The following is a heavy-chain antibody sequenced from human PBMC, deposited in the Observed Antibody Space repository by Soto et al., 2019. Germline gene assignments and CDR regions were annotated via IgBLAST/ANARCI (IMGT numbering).Heavy chain of an antibody. D-gene: IGHD1-7*01. CDR2: TYYRSTRWYN. CDR1: GDSIPGHGAP. Sequence: QTLSLTSVISGDSIPGHGAPCNRIRQSPSKSLKWLGRTYYRSTRWYNDYAVSVRGRITVNPDTSKNQFSLHLNSVTPEDTSVYYCAGTSALQWYYMEVWEKGSTVTTSS. J-gene: IGHJ6*03. CDR3: AGTSALQWYYMEV. V-gene: IGHV6-1*01.